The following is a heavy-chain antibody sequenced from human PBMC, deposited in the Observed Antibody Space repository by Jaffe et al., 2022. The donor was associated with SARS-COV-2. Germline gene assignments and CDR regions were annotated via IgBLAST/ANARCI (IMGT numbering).Heavy chain of an antibody. CDR2: IYPGDSDT. Sequence: EVQLVQSGAEVKKPGESLKISCKGSGYSFTSYWIGWVRQMPGKGLEWMGIIYPGDSDTRYSPSFQGQVTISADKSISTAYLQWSSLKASDTAMYYCARKVWGTYRSFNYYYMDVWGKGTTVTVSS. CDR3: ARKVWGTYRSFNYYYMDV. V-gene: IGHV5-51*01. D-gene: IGHD3-16*02. CDR1: GYSFTSYW. J-gene: IGHJ6*03.